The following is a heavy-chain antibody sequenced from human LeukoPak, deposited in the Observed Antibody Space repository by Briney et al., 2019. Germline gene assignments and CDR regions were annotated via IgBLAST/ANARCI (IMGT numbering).Heavy chain of an antibody. CDR2: VYHSGNT. D-gene: IGHD1-14*01. CDR1: GDSFSTTSHY. Sequence: PSETLSLTCTVSGDSFSTTSHYWGWIRQSPGKGLQWIGIVYHSGNTFYNPSLEGRVTISIDASKNQFSLELRSLTVADTAVYYCAKGGPDQYYYYYYMDVWGKGTTVTVSS. J-gene: IGHJ6*03. V-gene: IGHV4-39*07. CDR3: AKGGPDQYYYYYYMDV.